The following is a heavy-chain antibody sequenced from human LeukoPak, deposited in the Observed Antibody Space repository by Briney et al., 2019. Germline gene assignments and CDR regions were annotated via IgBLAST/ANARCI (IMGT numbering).Heavy chain of an antibody. CDR3: ATRPTPPYYYYYMDV. Sequence: SETLSLTCAVYGGSFSGYYWNWIRQSPGKGLEWIGEINHSGSTNYNPSLKSRVTISIDTSKNQFSLKLSSVTSADTAVYFCATRPTPPYYYYYMDVWGKGTTVTVSS. CDR2: INHSGST. D-gene: IGHD4-23*01. CDR1: GGSFSGYY. V-gene: IGHV4-34*01. J-gene: IGHJ6*03.